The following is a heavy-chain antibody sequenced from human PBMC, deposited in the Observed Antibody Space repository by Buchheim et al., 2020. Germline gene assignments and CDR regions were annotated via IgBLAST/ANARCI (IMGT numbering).Heavy chain of an antibody. V-gene: IGHV3-11*01. D-gene: IGHD3-3*01. CDR1: RFTFSDYS. CDR2: ISSSGGAL. CDR3: AREFRVAGPFYYYAMDV. Sequence: QVQLVESGGGLAKPGGSLRLSRTASRFTFSDYSMSWIRQAPGKGLECLSSISSSGGALYYAYPVKGRFTISKDNARNSLYFEMNSLRAEDTATYYCAREFRVAGPFYYYAMDVWGQGTT. J-gene: IGHJ6*02.